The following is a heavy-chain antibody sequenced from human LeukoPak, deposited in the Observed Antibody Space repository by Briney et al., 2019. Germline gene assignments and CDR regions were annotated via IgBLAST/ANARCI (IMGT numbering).Heavy chain of an antibody. V-gene: IGHV3-66*01. J-gene: IGHJ3*02. CDR2: IYSGGST. CDR1: RFTVSGNY. CDR3: ARTVRDAFDI. D-gene: IGHD4-17*01. Sequence: GGSLRLSCAASRFTVSGNYMSWVRQAPGKGLEWVSVIYSGGSTYYADSVRGRFTISRDNSKNTLYLQMNSLRAEDTAVYYCARTVRDAFDIWGQGTMVTVSS.